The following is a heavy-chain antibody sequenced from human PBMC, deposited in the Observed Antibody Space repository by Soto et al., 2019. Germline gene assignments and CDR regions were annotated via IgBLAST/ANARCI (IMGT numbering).Heavy chain of an antibody. V-gene: IGHV4-34*01. CDR3: ARGNDDRYSGS. J-gene: IGHJ4*02. CDR2: INHSGST. Sequence: LTCAVYVGSFSGYYWSWIRQPPGKGLEWIGEINHSGSTNYNPSLKSRVTISVDTSKNQFSLKLSSVTAADTAVYYCARGNDDRYSGSWGQGTLVTVSS. D-gene: IGHD1-26*01. CDR1: VGSFSGYY.